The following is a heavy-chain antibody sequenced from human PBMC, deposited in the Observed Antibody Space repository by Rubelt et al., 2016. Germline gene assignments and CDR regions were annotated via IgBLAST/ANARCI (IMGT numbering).Heavy chain of an antibody. J-gene: IGHJ6*02. CDR2: VSYSGVS. Sequence: QVQLQESGPGLVKPSETLSLTCTVSGGSISGYYWSWIRQPPGKGLEWIGYVSYSGVSNYNPSLRSRVTTSVDTSKNQFSLKLVSVTAADTAVYYCARARSGWPLYSYYGMDVWGQGTTVTVSS. CDR3: ARARSGWPLYSYYGMDV. V-gene: IGHV4-59*01. D-gene: IGHD6-19*01. CDR1: GGSISGYY.